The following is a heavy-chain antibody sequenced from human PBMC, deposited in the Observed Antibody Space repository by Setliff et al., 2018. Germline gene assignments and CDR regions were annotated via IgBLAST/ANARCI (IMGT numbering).Heavy chain of an antibody. CDR2: ISYIGNT. J-gene: IGHJ5*02. CDR1: GFTFSGYS. Sequence: GSLRLSCEASGFTFSGYSMNWVRQAPGKGLEWIGFISYIGNTNYNPSLKSRITISLDTSKNQFSLKVNSVTAADTAVYYCARGPPGYNPYHWFDPWGQGTLVTVSS. CDR3: ARGPPGYNPYHWFDP. D-gene: IGHD5-12*01. V-gene: IGHV4-59*01.